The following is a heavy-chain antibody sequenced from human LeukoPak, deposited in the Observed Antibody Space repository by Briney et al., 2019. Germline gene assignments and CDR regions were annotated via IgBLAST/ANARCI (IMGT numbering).Heavy chain of an antibody. CDR1: VLTFKICA. CDR2: ISYEGSNE. D-gene: IGHD3-10*02. Sequence: SGGSLRLSCSASVLTFKICARHGVREAPGRVREWVAVISYEGSNEYYADAVKGRFPISRANAKNSLYLQMNSLRAEDTAVYYCADLGITMIGGVWGKGTTATISS. V-gene: IGHV3-30*04. CDR3: ADLGITMIGGV. J-gene: IGHJ6*03.